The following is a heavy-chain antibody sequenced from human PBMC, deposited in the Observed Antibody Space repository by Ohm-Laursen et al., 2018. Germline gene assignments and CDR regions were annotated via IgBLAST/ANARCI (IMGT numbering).Heavy chain of an antibody. CDR2: ISWDGRST. D-gene: IGHD6-6*01. V-gene: IGHV3-43*01. CDR3: AKVVAARGYYDMDV. Sequence: SFRLSCAASGFTFDDYSMHWVRQAPGKGLEWVSLISWDGRSTYYADSVKGRFTISRDNSKNSLYLQMNSLRTEDTALYYCAKVVAARGYYDMDVWGQGTTVTVSS. J-gene: IGHJ6*02. CDR1: GFTFDDYS.